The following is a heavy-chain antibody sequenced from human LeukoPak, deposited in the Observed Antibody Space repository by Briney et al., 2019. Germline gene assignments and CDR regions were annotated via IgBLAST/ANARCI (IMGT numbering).Heavy chain of an antibody. CDR2: ISHDGNNE. V-gene: IGHV3-30*18. CDR1: GFTFNNYG. CDR3: AKDPSLRVTLPV. J-gene: IGHJ4*02. D-gene: IGHD2-21*02. Sequence: PGRSLRLSCAASGFTFNNYGLYWVRQAPGKGLEWVTLISHDGNNEYYADSVKGRFATSRDDSKNTLYLQMNSLRAEDTAVYYCAKDPSLRVTLPVWGQGTLVTVSS.